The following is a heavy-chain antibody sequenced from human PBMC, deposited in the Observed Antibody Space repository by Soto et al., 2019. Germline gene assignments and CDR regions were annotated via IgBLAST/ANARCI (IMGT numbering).Heavy chain of an antibody. CDR1: GGSISSFY. CDR2: IYDSGSR. V-gene: IGHV4-59*01. J-gene: IGHJ4*02. D-gene: IGHD5-18*01. CDR3: ARSRDTAMVYFDF. Sequence: SETLSLTCTVSGGSISSFYWSWIRQPPGKRLEWIAYIYDSGSRNYNPSLKSRVTILADTSKNHFSLKLSSVTAADTAVYYCARSRDTAMVYFDFWGQGTLVTVS.